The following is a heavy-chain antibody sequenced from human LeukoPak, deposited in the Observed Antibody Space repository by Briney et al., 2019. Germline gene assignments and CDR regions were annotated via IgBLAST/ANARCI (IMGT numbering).Heavy chain of an antibody. V-gene: IGHV1-69*05. J-gene: IGHJ4*02. CDR1: GGTFSSYA. Sequence: ASVEVSCKASGGTFSSYAISWVRQAPGQGLEWMGGIIPIFGTANYAQKFQGRVTITTDESTSTAYMELSSLRSEDTAVYYCARGAVLRYFDWLPPDYWGQGTLVTVSS. D-gene: IGHD3-9*01. CDR3: ARGAVLRYFDWLPPDY. CDR2: IIPIFGTA.